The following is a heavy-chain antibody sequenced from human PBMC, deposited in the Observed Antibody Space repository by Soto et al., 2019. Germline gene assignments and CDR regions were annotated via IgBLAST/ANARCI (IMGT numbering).Heavy chain of an antibody. V-gene: IGHV3-33*01. CDR3: ARGYSSSRDLGY. CDR2: IWYDGSNK. Sequence: GGSLRLSCAAAGFSFSSYVIHWVRQAPGKGLEWVAVIWYDGSNKYYADSVKGRFTISRDNSKNTLYLQMNSLRADDTAVYYCARGYSSSRDLGYWGQGT. J-gene: IGHJ4*02. D-gene: IGHD6-13*01. CDR1: GFSFSSYV.